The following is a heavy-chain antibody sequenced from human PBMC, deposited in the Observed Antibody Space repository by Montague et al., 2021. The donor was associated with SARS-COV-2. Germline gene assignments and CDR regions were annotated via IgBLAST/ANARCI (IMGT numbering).Heavy chain of an antibody. D-gene: IGHD3-10*01. V-gene: IGHV4-61*02. CDR1: GGSISSGSYY. CDR3: ARVGVGTMVRGVIPAYYYYGMDV. Sequence: ALSLTCTVSGGSISSGSYYWSWIWQPAGKGLEWIGRIYTSGSTNYNPSLKSRVTISVDTSKNQFSLKLSSVTAADTAVYYCARVGVGTMVRGVIPAYYYYGMDVWGQGTTVTVSS. J-gene: IGHJ6*02. CDR2: IYTSGST.